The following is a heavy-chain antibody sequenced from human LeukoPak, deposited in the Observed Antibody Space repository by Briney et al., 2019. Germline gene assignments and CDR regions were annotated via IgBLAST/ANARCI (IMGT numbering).Heavy chain of an antibody. Sequence: PSETLSLTCAVYGGSFSGYYWSWIRQPPGKGLEWIVESNHSGSTNYNPSLKSRVTISVDTSKNQFSLKLSSVTAADTAVYYCARGRPYSYDYWGQGTLVTVSS. CDR1: GGSFSGYY. CDR2: SNHSGST. CDR3: ARGRPYSYDY. J-gene: IGHJ4*02. D-gene: IGHD5-18*01. V-gene: IGHV4-34*01.